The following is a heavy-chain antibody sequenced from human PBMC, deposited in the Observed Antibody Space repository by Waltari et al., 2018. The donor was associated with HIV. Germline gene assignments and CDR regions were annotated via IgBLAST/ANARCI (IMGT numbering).Heavy chain of an antibody. CDR2: INSDGSIT. Sequence: EVQLVESGGGLVQPGGSLRLSCAASGFTSRSYWLHWVSPTPGKGLVWVSRINSDGSITSHADSVKGRFTISRDNARNTLYLQMNSLGAEDTAMYYCAKGGTSGYTFGFGRWGQGTLVTVSS. J-gene: IGHJ1*01. D-gene: IGHD5-18*01. CDR1: GFTSRSYW. V-gene: IGHV3-74*01. CDR3: AKGGTSGYTFGFGR.